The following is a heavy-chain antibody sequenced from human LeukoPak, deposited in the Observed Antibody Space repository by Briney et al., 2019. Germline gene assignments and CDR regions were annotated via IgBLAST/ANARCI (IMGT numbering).Heavy chain of an antibody. V-gene: IGHV4-39*01. CDR3: ARRAYGIGFDY. Sequence: SETLSLTCTVSGGSISRSPYWWSWIRQPPGKGLEWIATIYYSGSTFYHPSLESRVTISADTSKNQFSLKLTSVTAADTAVYYCARRAYGIGFDYWGQGIMVTVSS. D-gene: IGHD1-26*01. J-gene: IGHJ4*02. CDR1: GGSISRSPYW. CDR2: IYYSGST.